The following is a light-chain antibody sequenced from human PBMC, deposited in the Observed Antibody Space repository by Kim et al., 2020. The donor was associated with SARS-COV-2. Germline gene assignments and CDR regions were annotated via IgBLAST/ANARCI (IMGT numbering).Light chain of an antibody. Sequence: QLVLTQSPSASASLGASVKLTCTLSSGHGSYAIAWHQQQPEKGPRYLMKLNSDGSHSKGDGIPDRFSGSSSGAERYLTISSLQSEDEADYYCQTWGTGLGVFGGGTQLTVL. CDR3: QTWGTGLGV. CDR2: LNSDGSH. CDR1: SGHGSYA. J-gene: IGLJ3*02. V-gene: IGLV4-69*01.